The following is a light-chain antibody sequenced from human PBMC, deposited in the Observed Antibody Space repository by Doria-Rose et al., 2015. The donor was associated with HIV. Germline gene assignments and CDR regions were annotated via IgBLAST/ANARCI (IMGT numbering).Light chain of an antibody. CDR3: HQYASSRT. V-gene: IGKV3-20*01. CDR1: PSVSANY. Sequence: EIVLTQSPGTLSLSPGARATLSCRARPSVSANYLAWYQQRPGQSPRLLIYGASSRATDIPDRFSGSGSGTDFTLTISRLEPEDFAVYYCHQYASSRTFGQGTKVEIK. CDR2: GAS. J-gene: IGKJ1*01.